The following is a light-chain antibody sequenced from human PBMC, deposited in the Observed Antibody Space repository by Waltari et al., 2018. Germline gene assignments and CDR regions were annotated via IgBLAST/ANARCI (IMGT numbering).Light chain of an antibody. CDR1: SSDVGGYNS. V-gene: IGLV2-14*03. CDR3: TSYISSSTRYV. CDR2: DVS. J-gene: IGLJ1*01. Sequence: QSALTQPASVSGSPGQSITISCTGNSSDVGGYNSVSWYQQHPGKAPKLMIYDVSYRPSGASNRFSGSTSGNPASLTISGLRSEDEAVYYCTSYISSSTRYVFGAGTKVTVL.